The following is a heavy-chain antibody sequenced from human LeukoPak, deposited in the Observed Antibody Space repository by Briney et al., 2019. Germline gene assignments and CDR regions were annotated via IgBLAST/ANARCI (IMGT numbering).Heavy chain of an antibody. Sequence: PSETLSLTCTVSGYSISSGYYWGWIRQPPGKGLEWIGSIYHSGSTYYNPSLKSRVTISVDTSKNQFSLKLTSVTAADSAFYYCAKSSGGGGHDSWGQGTLVTVSS. V-gene: IGHV4-38-2*02. J-gene: IGHJ5*01. CDR2: IYHSGST. CDR3: AKSSGGGGHDS. D-gene: IGHD6-25*01. CDR1: GYSISSGYY.